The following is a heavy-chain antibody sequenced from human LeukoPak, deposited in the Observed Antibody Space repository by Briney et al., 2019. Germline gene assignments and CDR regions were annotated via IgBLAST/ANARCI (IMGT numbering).Heavy chain of an antibody. Sequence: SETLSLTCAVYGGSFSGYYWSWIRQPPGKGLEWIGEINHSGGTNYNPSLKSRVTISVDTSKNQFSLKLSSVTAADTAVYYCARGHPQDLSYYGMDVWGQGTTVTVSS. CDR1: GGSFSGYY. CDR3: ARGHPQDLSYYGMDV. J-gene: IGHJ6*02. V-gene: IGHV4-34*01. CDR2: INHSGGT.